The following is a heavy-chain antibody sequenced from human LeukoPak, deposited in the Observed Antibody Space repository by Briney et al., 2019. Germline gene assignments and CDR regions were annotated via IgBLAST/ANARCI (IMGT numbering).Heavy chain of an antibody. CDR3: TRGSYGDYDY. Sequence: GGSLRLSCAASGFTFSSYTMNWVRQAPGKGLEWVSSISVNSDHKPYADSVKGRFTTSRDNAKNSLYLQMNSLGVDDTAVYYCTRGSYGDYDYWGQGSLAAVSS. D-gene: IGHD4-17*01. J-gene: IGHJ4*02. CDR1: GFTFSSYT. CDR2: ISVNSDHK. V-gene: IGHV3-21*01.